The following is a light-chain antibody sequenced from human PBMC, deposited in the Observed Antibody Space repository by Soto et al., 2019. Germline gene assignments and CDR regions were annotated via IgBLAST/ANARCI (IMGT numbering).Light chain of an antibody. Sequence: ILMTQSPATLSVSPGERATLSCRASQSVSNNLAWYQQKPGQAPRLLIYDASTRATGIPARFSGSGSGTEFILTISGLQSEDFAVYYCQQYNNWPPWTFGQGTTMEIK. CDR3: QQYNNWPPWT. CDR1: QSVSNN. CDR2: DAS. V-gene: IGKV3-15*01. J-gene: IGKJ1*01.